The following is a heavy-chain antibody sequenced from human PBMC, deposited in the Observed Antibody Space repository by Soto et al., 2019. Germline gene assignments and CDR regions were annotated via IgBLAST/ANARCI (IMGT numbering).Heavy chain of an antibody. CDR3: ARHKPITRSIAARGGFDY. D-gene: IGHD6-6*01. V-gene: IGHV4-59*08. CDR2: IYYSGST. Sequence: QVQLQEAGPGRVNPSETLSLTCTVSGGSIRSYYWSWIRQPPGTGLECIGYIYYSGSTNYNPSLKSRVTISVDTSKNQFSLKLSSVTAADTAVYYCARHKPITRSIAARGGFDYWGQGTLVTVSS. CDR1: GGSIRSYY. J-gene: IGHJ4*02.